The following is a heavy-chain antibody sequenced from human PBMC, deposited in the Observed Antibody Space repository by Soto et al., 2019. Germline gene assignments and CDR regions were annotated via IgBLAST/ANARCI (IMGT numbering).Heavy chain of an antibody. V-gene: IGHV3-15*01. CDR1: GFTFSNAW. Sequence: EVQVVESGGGLIKPGGSLRLSCAASGFTFSNAWMSWVRQAPGRGLEWVGRIKSRTNGGTTDYAAPVKGRFTISRDDSKNTLYLQMNSLRTEETAVYYCTTDDPINRSWGQGTLVTVSS. CDR2: IKSRTNGGTT. CDR3: TTDDPINRS. J-gene: IGHJ5*02.